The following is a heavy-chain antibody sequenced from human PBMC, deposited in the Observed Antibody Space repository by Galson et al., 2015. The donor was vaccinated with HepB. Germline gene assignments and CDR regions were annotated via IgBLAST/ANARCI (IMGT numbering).Heavy chain of an antibody. CDR2: VSYDGVNK. J-gene: IGHJ4*02. CDR1: GFTFTSYA. CDR3: ARGSGIVVVTATGGIDY. V-gene: IGHV3-30*04. D-gene: IGHD2-21*02. Sequence: SLRLSCAASGFTFTSYAMHWVRQAPGKGLEWVAVVSYDGVNKYYADSVKGRFTSSRDNSKKTLNLQMNSLRIEDTALYYCARGSGIVVVTATGGIDYWGQGTLVTVSS.